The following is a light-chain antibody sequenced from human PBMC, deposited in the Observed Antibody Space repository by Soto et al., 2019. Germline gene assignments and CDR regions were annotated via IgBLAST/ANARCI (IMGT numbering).Light chain of an antibody. Sequence: DIVLTQSPGTLSLSPGERATLSCRASQSVSSSYLAWYQQKPGQAPRLLIYGASSRATGIPDRFSGSGSGTEFTLTISSLQPDDFATYYCQQYNSYSFGQGTKVDIK. CDR1: QSVSSSY. CDR2: GAS. J-gene: IGKJ1*01. CDR3: QQYNSYS. V-gene: IGKV3-20*01.